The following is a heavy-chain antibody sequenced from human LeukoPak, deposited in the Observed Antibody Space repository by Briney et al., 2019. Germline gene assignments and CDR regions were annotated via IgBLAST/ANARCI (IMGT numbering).Heavy chain of an antibody. CDR1: GGSINSYY. CDR3: ARGYSYGYSN. J-gene: IGHJ4*02. CDR2: IYYSGST. D-gene: IGHD5-18*01. V-gene: IGHV4-59*01. Sequence: SETLSLTCTVSGGSINSYYWSWIRQPPGKGLEWIGYIYYSGSTNYNPSLKSRVTISVDTSKNQLSLKLSSVTAADTAVYFCARGYSYGYSNWGQGTLVTVSS.